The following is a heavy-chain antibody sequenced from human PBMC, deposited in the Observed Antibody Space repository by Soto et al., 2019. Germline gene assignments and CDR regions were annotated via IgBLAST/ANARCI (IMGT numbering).Heavy chain of an antibody. Sequence: GGSLRLSCAASGFTFTRHSMNWVRQAPGKGLEWVSSISSTTNYIYYGDSMKGRFTISRDNAKNPLYLEMNSRRAEDTAVYYFAAECAHLTSYFDYWGQGTLVTVSS. CDR1: GFTFTRHS. CDR2: ISSTTNYI. J-gene: IGHJ4*01. CDR3: AAECAHLTSYFDY. V-gene: IGHV3-21*06.